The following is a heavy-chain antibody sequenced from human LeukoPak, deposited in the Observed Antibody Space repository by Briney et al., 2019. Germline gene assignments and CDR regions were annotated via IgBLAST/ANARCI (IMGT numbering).Heavy chain of an antibody. J-gene: IGHJ4*02. CDR3: ARDYCSGGSCSLFDY. Sequence: PGGSLRLSCAASGFTFSSYAMHWVRQAPGKGLEWVAVISYDGSNKYYADSVKGRFTISRDNSKNTLYLQMNSLRAEDTAVYYCARDYCSGGSCSLFDYWGQGTLVTVSS. CDR2: ISYDGSNK. V-gene: IGHV3-30-3*01. D-gene: IGHD2-15*01. CDR1: GFTFSSYA.